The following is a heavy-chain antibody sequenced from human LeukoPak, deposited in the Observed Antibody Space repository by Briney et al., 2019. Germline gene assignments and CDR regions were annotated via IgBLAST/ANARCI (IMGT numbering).Heavy chain of an antibody. J-gene: IGHJ6*03. CDR2: IFYSGST. CDR1: GGSISSYY. CDR3: ARQPRDFLTGSYRRSYYYSYMDV. Sequence: ASETLSLTCTVSGGSISSYYWSWIRQPPGKGLEWIGTIFYSGSTNYNPSLKSRVSIAVDTSKNQFSLRLSSVTAADTAVYYCARQPRDFLTGSYRRSYYYSYMDVWGNRATVTVSS. V-gene: IGHV4-59*08. D-gene: IGHD3/OR15-3a*01.